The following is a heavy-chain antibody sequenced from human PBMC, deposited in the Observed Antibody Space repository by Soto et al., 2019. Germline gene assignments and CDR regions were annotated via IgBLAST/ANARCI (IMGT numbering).Heavy chain of an antibody. CDR3: ARLCIAVAGYYYYGMDV. D-gene: IGHD6-19*01. CDR2: IYYSGST. CDR1: GGSISSSSYY. V-gene: IGHV4-39*01. Sequence: PSETLSLTCTVSGGSISSSSYYWGWIRQPPGKGLEWIGSIYYSGSTYYNPSLKSRVTISVDTSKNQFSLKLSSVTAADTAVYYCARLCIAVAGYYYYGMDVWGQGTTVTVSS. J-gene: IGHJ6*02.